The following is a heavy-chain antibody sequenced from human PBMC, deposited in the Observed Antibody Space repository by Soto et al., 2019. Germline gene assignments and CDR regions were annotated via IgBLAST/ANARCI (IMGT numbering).Heavy chain of an antibody. J-gene: IGHJ4*02. CDR2: ISAYNGNT. Sequence: QLQLVQSGAEVKKPGASVKVSCKASGYTFSSYHITWVRQAPGQGLEWMGWISAYNGNTNYAQNLQGRVTMTTHPSTRTAYMELRSLRSDDTAVDYCARDLAPVDCWGQGTLVTVSS. CDR3: ARDLAPVDC. CDR1: GYTFSSYH. V-gene: IGHV1-18*01.